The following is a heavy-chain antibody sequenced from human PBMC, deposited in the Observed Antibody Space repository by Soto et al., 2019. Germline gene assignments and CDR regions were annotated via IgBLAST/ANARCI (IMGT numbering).Heavy chain of an antibody. D-gene: IGHD1-1*01. V-gene: IGHV3-21*01. Sequence: PGGSLRLSCAASGFTFSSYSMNWVRQAPGEGLEWVSSISSSSSYIYYADSVKGRLTISRDNAKNSLYLQMNSLRAEDTAVYYCARTGTTNAFDIRGQGTMFPVS. CDR3: ARTGTTNAFDI. J-gene: IGHJ3*02. CDR2: ISSSSSYI. CDR1: GFTFSSYS.